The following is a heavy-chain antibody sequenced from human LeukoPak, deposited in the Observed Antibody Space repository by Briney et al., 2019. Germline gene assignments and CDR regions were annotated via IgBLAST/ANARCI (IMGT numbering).Heavy chain of an antibody. D-gene: IGHD3-10*01. Sequence: ASVTLSFTSSGYTFTIYGISWVRQAPAQGLEWMGCISAYSGNTNYAQKLQGRVTITTDTSTSTAYMEMRSLTSDDTAVYYCARGGSGSGAPDVWGKGTTVTVSS. CDR1: GYTFTIYG. V-gene: IGHV1-18*01. CDR2: ISAYSGNT. J-gene: IGHJ6*04. CDR3: ARGGSGSGAPDV.